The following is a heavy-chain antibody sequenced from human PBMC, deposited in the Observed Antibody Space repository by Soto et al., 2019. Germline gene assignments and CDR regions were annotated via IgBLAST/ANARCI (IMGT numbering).Heavy chain of an antibody. CDR2: ISRSSSTI. D-gene: IGHD6-13*01. CDR3: ARTGIAASASMYGRNX. Sequence: EGSLRLSCAASGFTLSRYMMNWVRQAPWRSLRWVSSISRSSSTIYYAYSVKGRFTISRDNSKNSLSLQMNSLRGDDRAVYYFARTGIAASASMYGRNXGGQATRVTVS. V-gene: IGHV3-48*01. J-gene: IGHJ6*02. CDR1: GFTLSRYM.